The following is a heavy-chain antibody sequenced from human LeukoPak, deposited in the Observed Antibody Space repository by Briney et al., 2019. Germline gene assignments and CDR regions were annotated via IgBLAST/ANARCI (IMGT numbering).Heavy chain of an antibody. CDR1: GFTFSSYA. CDR2: ISYDGSNK. J-gene: IGHJ4*02. D-gene: IGHD1-7*01. V-gene: IGHV3-30*09. CDR3: ARDYLELPGY. Sequence: GGSLRLSCAAPGFTFSSYAMHWVRQAPGKGLEWVAVISYDGSNKYYADSVKGRFAISRDNSKNTLYLQMNSLRAEDTAVYYCARDYLELPGYWGQGTLVTVSS.